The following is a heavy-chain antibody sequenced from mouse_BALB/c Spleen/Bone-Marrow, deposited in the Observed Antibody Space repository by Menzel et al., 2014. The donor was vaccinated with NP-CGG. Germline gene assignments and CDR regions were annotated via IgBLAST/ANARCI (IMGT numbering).Heavy chain of an antibody. CDR1: GYTFTSSW. D-gene: IGHD2-14*01. CDR3: ARHHRYAYYFDY. CDR2: IHPNSGNT. V-gene: IGHV1S130*01. J-gene: IGHJ2*01. Sequence: QVQLQQSGSVLVRPGASVKLSCKASGYTFTSSWMHWAKQRPGQGLEWIGEIHPNSGNTNYNEKFKGKATLTVDTSSSTAYMDHSGLTSEDSAVYYCARHHRYAYYFDYWGQGTPLTVSS.